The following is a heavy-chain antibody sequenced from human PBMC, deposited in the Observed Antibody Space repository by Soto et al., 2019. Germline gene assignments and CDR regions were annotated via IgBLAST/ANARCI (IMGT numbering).Heavy chain of an antibody. J-gene: IGHJ4*02. CDR3: VRGTPTPGLDY. V-gene: IGHV3-7*03. CDR1: GFTFSSYW. D-gene: IGHD1-7*01. Sequence: EVQLVESGGGLVQPGGSLRISCVVSGFTFSSYWMNWVRQAPGKGLEWVANIKQDGSETHYVDSVKGRFTISRDNAKNSLYLQMNSLRAEDTAVYYCVRGTPTPGLDYWGQGTLVTVSS. CDR2: IKQDGSET.